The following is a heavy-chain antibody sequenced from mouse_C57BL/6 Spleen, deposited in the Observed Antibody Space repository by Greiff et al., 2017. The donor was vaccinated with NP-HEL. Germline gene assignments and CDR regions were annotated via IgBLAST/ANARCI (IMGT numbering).Heavy chain of an antibody. D-gene: IGHD1-2*01. J-gene: IGHJ1*03. CDR3: ARGITTAYFDV. CDR2: ISYDGSN. V-gene: IGHV3-6*01. CDR1: GYSITSGYY. Sequence: EVQLQQSGPGLVKPSQSLSLTCSVTGYSITSGYYWNWIRQFPGNKLEWMGYISYDGSNNYNPSLKNPISITRDTSKNQFFLKLNSVTTEDTATYYCARGITTAYFDVWGTGTTVTVSS.